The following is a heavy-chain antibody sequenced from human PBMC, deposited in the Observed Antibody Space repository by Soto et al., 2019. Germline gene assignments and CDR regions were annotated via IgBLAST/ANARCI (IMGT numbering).Heavy chain of an antibody. CDR1: GGTFSSYA. CDR3: ARGTGYCSGGSCYSFDY. Sequence: ASVKVSCKASGGTFSSYAISWVRQAPGQGLEWMGGIIPIFGTANYAQKFQGRVTITADESTSTAYMELSSLRSEDTAVYYCARGTGYCSGGSCYSFDYWGQGTLVTVSS. D-gene: IGHD2-15*01. J-gene: IGHJ4*02. CDR2: IIPIFGTA. V-gene: IGHV1-69*13.